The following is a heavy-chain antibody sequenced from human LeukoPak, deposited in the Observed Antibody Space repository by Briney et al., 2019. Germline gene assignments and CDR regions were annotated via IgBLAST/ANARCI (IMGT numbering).Heavy chain of an antibody. CDR2: ISSSSSYI. Sequence: GGSLRLSCAASGFTFSSYSMNWVRQAPGKGLEWVSSISSSSSYIYYADSVKGRFTISRDNAKNSLYLQMNSLRAEDTAVYYCATAVTEYSSWYYYGMDVWGQGTTVTVSS. CDR1: GFTFSSYS. D-gene: IGHD6-13*01. J-gene: IGHJ6*02. V-gene: IGHV3-21*01. CDR3: ATAVTEYSSWYYYGMDV.